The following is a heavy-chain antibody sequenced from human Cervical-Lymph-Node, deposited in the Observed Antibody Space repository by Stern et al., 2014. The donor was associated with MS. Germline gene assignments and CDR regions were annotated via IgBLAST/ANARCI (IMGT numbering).Heavy chain of an antibody. CDR1: GFTFTSSA. V-gene: IGHV1-58*01. D-gene: IGHD6-13*01. CDR3: AAGVAAAGSYYYYGMDV. Sequence: QLGQSGPEVKKPGTSVKVSCKASGFTFTSSAVQWVRQARGQRLERIGWIVVGSGNTNYAQKFQERVTITRDMSTSTAYMELSSLRSEDTAVYYCAAGVAAAGSYYYYGMDVWGQGTTVTVSS. CDR2: IVVGSGNT. J-gene: IGHJ6*02.